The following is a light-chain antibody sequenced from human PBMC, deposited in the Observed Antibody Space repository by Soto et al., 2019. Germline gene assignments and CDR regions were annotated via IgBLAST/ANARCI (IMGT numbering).Light chain of an antibody. J-gene: IGLJ1*01. V-gene: IGLV2-14*03. CDR2: DVS. Sequence: QSAPTQPASGSGSPGRSITISCTGTSSDVGGYNYVSWYQHHPGEAPKLMIYDVSNRPSGVSNRFSVSKSGNTASLPISRLHPEDEADHYCSSYTTSNPRQIVSGTGTKVT. CDR3: SSYTTSNPRQIV. CDR1: SSDVGGYNY.